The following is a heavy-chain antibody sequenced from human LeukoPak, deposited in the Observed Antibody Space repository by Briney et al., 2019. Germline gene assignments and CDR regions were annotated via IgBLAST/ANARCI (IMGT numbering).Heavy chain of an antibody. V-gene: IGHV4-59*08. CDR2: INHSGST. Sequence: SETLSLTCTVSGGSISSYYWSWIRQPAGTALEWIGEINHSGSTNYNPSLKSRVTISVDTSKNQFSLKLSSVTAADTAVYYCARAIEVGAMTPFDYWGQGTLVTVSS. J-gene: IGHJ4*02. CDR1: GGSISSYY. D-gene: IGHD1-26*01. CDR3: ARAIEVGAMTPFDY.